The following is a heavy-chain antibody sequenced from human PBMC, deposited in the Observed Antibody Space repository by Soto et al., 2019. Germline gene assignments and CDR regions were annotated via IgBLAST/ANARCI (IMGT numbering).Heavy chain of an antibody. CDR1: GFTFSSYA. V-gene: IGHV3-21*01. J-gene: IGHJ4*02. CDR3: ARDPPHDSSGPAHGY. CDR2: ISSSSSYI. D-gene: IGHD3-22*01. Sequence: PGGSLRLSCAASGFTFSSYAMNWVRQALGKGLKWVSSISSSSSYIYYADSVKGRFTISRDNAKNSLYLQMNSMRAEDTAVYYCARDPPHDSSGPAHGYWGQGTLVTVSS.